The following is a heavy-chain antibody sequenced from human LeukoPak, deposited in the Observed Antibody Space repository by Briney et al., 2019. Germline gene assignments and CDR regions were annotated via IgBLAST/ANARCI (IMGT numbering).Heavy chain of an antibody. CDR3: ARGGRYYYYYGMGV. CDR2: INSDGSST. V-gene: IGHV3-74*01. D-gene: IGHD1-26*01. Sequence: GGSLRLSCAASGFTFSSYWMHWVRQAPGKGLVWVSRINSDGSSTSYADSVKGRFTISRDNAKNTLYLQMNSLRAEDTAVYYCARGGRYYYYYGMGVWGQGTTVTVSS. J-gene: IGHJ6*02. CDR1: GFTFSSYW.